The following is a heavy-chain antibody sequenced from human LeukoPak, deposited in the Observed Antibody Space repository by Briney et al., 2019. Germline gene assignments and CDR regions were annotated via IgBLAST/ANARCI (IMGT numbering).Heavy chain of an antibody. CDR3: ARRRSIAAVASYYYGLDV. V-gene: IGHV4-61*05. CDR2: IYYSGST. Sequence: SETLSLTCTVSGGSISSSSYYWSWIRQPPGKGLEWIGYIYYSGSTNYNPSLKSRVSISGDTSKNQFSLQLSSVTAADTAVYYCARRRSIAAVASYYYGLDVWGQGTTVTVSS. CDR1: GGSISSSSYY. J-gene: IGHJ6*02. D-gene: IGHD6-13*01.